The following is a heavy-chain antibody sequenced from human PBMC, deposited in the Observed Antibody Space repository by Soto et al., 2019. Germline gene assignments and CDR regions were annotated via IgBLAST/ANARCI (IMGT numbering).Heavy chain of an antibody. V-gene: IGHV3-33*01. CDR1: GFTFSSYG. CDR3: ARTRITIFGVVSPASAYYYGMDV. D-gene: IGHD3-3*01. Sequence: GGSLRLSCAASGFTFSSYGMHWVRQAPGKGLEWVAVIWYDGSNKYYADSVKGRFTISRDNSKNTLYLQMNSLRAEDAAVYYCARTRITIFGVVSPASAYYYGMDVWGQGTTVTVSS. CDR2: IWYDGSNK. J-gene: IGHJ6*02.